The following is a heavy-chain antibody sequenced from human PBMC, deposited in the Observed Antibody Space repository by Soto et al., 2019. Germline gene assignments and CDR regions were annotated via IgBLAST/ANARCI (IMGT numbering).Heavy chain of an antibody. J-gene: IGHJ4*02. V-gene: IGHV4-4*02. D-gene: IGHD3-10*01. CDR1: KASISNDHW. CDR3: ARINYHGFRNFDH. CDR2: IFHSGST. Sequence: SETLSLTCAVSKASISNDHWWTWVRQSPGKGLEWIGEIFHSGSTNYNPSLRSRVTVSVDKSKNQFSLKLTSVTAADTAVYYCARINYHGFRNFDHWGQGTPVTVSS.